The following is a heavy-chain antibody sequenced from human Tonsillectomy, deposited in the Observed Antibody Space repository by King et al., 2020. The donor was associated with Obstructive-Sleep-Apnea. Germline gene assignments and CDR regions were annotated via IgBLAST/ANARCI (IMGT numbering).Heavy chain of an antibody. CDR3: ARSVDTVDYDY. J-gene: IGHJ4*02. V-gene: IGHV5-51*01. D-gene: IGHD5-18*01. CDR1: GYSFTSYW. Sequence: QLVQSGAEVKKPGESLKISCKGSGYSFTSYWIDWVGQMPGKGLEWMGIHYPGDLDNRYSPSIQSQVTLSADKSISIAYLQWSSLKASDTAMYYCARSVDTVDYDYWGQGTLVTVSS. CDR2: HYPGDLDN.